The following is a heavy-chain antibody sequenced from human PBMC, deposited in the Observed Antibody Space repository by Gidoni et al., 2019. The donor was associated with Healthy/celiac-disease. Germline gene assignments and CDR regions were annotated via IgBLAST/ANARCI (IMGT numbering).Heavy chain of an antibody. D-gene: IGHD3-3*01. J-gene: IGHJ5*02. Sequence: EVQLVESGGGLVQPGGSLRLSCAASGCTFSSYAMRWVRQAPGKGLEWVSAISGSGGSTYYADSVKGRFTISRDNSKNTLYLQMNSLRAEDTAAYYCAKDPRDSTIFGVVIMGIWFDPWGQGTLVTVSS. CDR3: AKDPRDSTIFGVVIMGIWFDP. CDR1: GCTFSSYA. CDR2: ISGSGGST. V-gene: IGHV3-23*04.